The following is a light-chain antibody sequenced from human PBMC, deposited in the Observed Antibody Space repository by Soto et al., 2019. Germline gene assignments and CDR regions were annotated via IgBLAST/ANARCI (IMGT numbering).Light chain of an antibody. CDR3: QQYGSSRWT. CDR1: QSVSSSY. Sequence: EIVLTQSPGTLSLSPGERATLSCRASQSVSSSYLAWYQQKPGQAPRLLIYGASSRATGIPDRFSGSGSGTDFTLTFSILEPEDFAVYYCQQYGSSRWTFGQGTKVDNK. CDR2: GAS. J-gene: IGKJ1*01. V-gene: IGKV3-20*01.